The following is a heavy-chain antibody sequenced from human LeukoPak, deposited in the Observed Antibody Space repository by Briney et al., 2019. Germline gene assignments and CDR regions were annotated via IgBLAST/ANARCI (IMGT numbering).Heavy chain of an antibody. D-gene: IGHD4-23*01. Sequence: GASVKVSCKASGYTFTSYDINWVRQATGQGLEWMGWMNPNSGNTGFAQKFQGRVTITRNTSISTAYMGLSSLRSEDTAVYYCARVLYGGTSPLNYWGQGTLVTVSS. J-gene: IGHJ4*02. V-gene: IGHV1-8*03. CDR2: MNPNSGNT. CDR3: ARVLYGGTSPLNY. CDR1: GYTFTSYD.